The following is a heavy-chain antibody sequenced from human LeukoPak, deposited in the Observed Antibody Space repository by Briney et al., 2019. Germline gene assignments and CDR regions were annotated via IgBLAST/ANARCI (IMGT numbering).Heavy chain of an antibody. V-gene: IGHV4-59*05. J-gene: IGHJ4*02. CDR1: GGSISSYS. CDR2: IYPRESP. D-gene: IGHD1-1*01. CDR3: ATWRTAKTGFDY. Sequence: PSETLSLTCTVSGGSISSYSWSWMRQPAGKGLEWIGRIYPRESPYYNPSLKSRVTISVDTSKNQFSLRLSSVTAADTAVYYCATWRTAKTGFDYWGQGTLVTVSS.